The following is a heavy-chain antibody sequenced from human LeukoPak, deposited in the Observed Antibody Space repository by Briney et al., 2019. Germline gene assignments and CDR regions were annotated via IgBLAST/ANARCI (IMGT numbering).Heavy chain of an antibody. CDR1: GYTFTGYY. J-gene: IGHJ4*02. Sequence: VSVKVSCKASGYTFTGYYMHWVRKTPGQGLAWMGWINPNTGDTNYGRKFQGRVTMTRDTSINTAYMELRSLRSDDTAVYYCARSRRVGNGEYPDYWGQGTKVTVSS. D-gene: IGHD3-10*01. CDR2: INPNTGDT. V-gene: IGHV1-2*02. CDR3: ARSRRVGNGEYPDY.